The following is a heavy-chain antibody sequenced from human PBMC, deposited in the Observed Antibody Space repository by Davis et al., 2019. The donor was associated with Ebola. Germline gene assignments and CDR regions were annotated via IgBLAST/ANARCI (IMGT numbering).Heavy chain of an antibody. CDR1: GFTVSSNY. J-gene: IGHJ6*02. CDR3: ARDKIHYYGDPKYNYYYGMDV. Sequence: PGGSLRLSCAASGFTVSSNYMSWVRQAPGKGLEWVSVIYSGGSTYYADSVKGRFTISRDNSKNTLYLQMNSLRAEDTAVYYCARDKIHYYGDPKYNYYYGMDVWGQGTTVTVSS. V-gene: IGHV3-66*01. CDR2: IYSGGST. D-gene: IGHD4-17*01.